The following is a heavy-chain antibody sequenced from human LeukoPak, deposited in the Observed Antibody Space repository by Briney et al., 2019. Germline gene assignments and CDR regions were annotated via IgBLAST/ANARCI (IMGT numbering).Heavy chain of an antibody. CDR2: ISSSGSTI. CDR1: GFTFSSYE. CDR3: ARGDNYYDNGIYAFDY. Sequence: GGSLRLSCAASGFTFSSYEMNWVRQAPGKGLEWVSYISSSGSTIYYADSVKGRFTISRDNAKNSLYLQVNSLRTEDTAVYYCARGDNYYDNGIYAFDYWGQGTLVTVSS. J-gene: IGHJ4*02. D-gene: IGHD3-22*01. V-gene: IGHV3-48*03.